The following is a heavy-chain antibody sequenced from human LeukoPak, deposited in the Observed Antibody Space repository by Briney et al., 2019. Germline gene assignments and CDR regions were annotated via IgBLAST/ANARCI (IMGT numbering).Heavy chain of an antibody. CDR1: GGSISSGGYY. CDR2: IYHSGST. J-gene: IGHJ3*02. D-gene: IGHD2-21*01. CDR3: ARAYCGGDCGEPADAFDI. V-gene: IGHV4-30-2*01. Sequence: SETLSLTCTVSGGSISSGGYYWSWIRQPPGKGLEWIGYIYHSGSTYYNPSLKSRVTISVDRSKNQFSLKLSSVTAADTAVYYCARAYCGGDCGEPADAFDIWGQGTMVTVSS.